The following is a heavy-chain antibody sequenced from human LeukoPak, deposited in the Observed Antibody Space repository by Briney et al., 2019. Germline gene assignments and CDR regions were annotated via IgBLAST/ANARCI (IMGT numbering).Heavy chain of an antibody. Sequence: GGSLRLSCAASGFTFSSYAMSWVRQAPGKGLEWVSAISGSGGSTYYADSVRGRFTISRDNSQSTVSLQMNSLRVDDTAIYYCATDVRPSRPYFHIWGQGILVTVSS. V-gene: IGHV3-23*01. CDR3: ATDVRPSRPYFHI. CDR2: ISGSGGST. CDR1: GFTFSSYA. J-gene: IGHJ4*02.